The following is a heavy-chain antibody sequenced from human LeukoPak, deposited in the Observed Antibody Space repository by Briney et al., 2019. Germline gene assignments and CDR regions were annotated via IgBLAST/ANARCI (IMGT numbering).Heavy chain of an antibody. Sequence: SETLSLTCTVSGGSISSGGYYWSWIRQHPGKGLEWIGYIYYSGSTYYNPSLKSRVTISVDTSKNQFSLKLSSVTAADTAVYYCARVVVGSSWPSSFDYWGQGTLVTVSS. CDR3: ARVVVGSSWPSSFDY. J-gene: IGHJ4*02. V-gene: IGHV4-31*03. CDR2: IYYSGST. CDR1: GGSISSGGYY. D-gene: IGHD6-13*01.